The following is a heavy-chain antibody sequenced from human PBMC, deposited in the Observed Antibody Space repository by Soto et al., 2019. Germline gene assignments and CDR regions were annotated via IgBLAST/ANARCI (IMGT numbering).Heavy chain of an antibody. CDR1: GFTVSSNY. CDR3: ASGQDYGDYSYAFDI. Sequence: EVQLVESGGGLIQPGGSLRLSCAASGFTVSSNYMSWVRQAPGKGLEWVSVIYSGGSTYYADSVKGRFTISRDNSKNTLYLQRNSLRAEDTAVYYCASGQDYGDYSYAFDIWGQGTMVTVSS. J-gene: IGHJ3*02. D-gene: IGHD4-17*01. CDR2: IYSGGST. V-gene: IGHV3-53*01.